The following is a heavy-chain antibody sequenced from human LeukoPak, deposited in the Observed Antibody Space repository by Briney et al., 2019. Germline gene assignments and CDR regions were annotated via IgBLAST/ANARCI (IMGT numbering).Heavy chain of an antibody. J-gene: IGHJ4*02. CDR1: GFTFDDYA. D-gene: IGHD1-26*01. V-gene: IGHV3-9*01. CDR2: ISWNSGSI. Sequence: PGGSLRLSCAASGFTFDDYAMHWVRQAPGKGLEWVSGISWNSGSIGYADSVEGRFTISRDNAKNSLYLQMNSLRAEDTALYYCAKDPEPIVGAPETTGWGQGTLVTVSS. CDR3: AKDPEPIVGAPETTG.